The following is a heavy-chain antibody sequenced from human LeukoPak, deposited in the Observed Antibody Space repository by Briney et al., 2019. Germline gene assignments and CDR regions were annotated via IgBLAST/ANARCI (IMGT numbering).Heavy chain of an antibody. CDR2: IRYDGSNK. CDR3: AKSERLQLWSTSFDY. D-gene: IGHD5-18*01. CDR1: GFTFSIYG. J-gene: IGHJ4*02. Sequence: PGGSLRLSCAASGFTFSIYGMHWVRQAPGKGLEWVAFIRYDGSNKYYADSVKGRFTISRDNSKNTLYLQMNSLRAEDTAVYYCAKSERLQLWSTSFDYWGQGTLVTVSS. V-gene: IGHV3-30*02.